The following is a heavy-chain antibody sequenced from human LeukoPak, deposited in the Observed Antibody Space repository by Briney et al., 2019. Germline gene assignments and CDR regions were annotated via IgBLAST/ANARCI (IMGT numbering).Heavy chain of an antibody. CDR2: IYTSGST. J-gene: IGHJ5*02. Sequence: SETLSLTCAVSGVSISSYYWSWIRQPAGKGLEWIGRIYTSGSTNYNPSLKSRVTMSVDTSKNQFSLKLSSVTAADTAVYYCAREAIAAAATGFDPWGQGTLVTVSS. D-gene: IGHD6-13*01. CDR1: GVSISSYY. CDR3: AREAIAAAATGFDP. V-gene: IGHV4-4*07.